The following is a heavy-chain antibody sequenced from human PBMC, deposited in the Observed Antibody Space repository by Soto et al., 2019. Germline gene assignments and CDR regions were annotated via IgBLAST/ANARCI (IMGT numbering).Heavy chain of an antibody. CDR1: GFTFSDYY. D-gene: IGHD5-18*01. CDR2: ITSSGSTT. J-gene: IGHJ4*02. CDR3: ASERYSYGPYYFDY. V-gene: IGHV3-11*01. Sequence: VESGGDLVKPGGSLRLSCAASGFTFSDYYMSWIRQAPGKGLEWVSSITSSGSTTYYTDSVKGRFTISRDNAKNSLYLQMNSLSAEDTAVYYCASERYSYGPYYFDYWGQGTLVTVSS.